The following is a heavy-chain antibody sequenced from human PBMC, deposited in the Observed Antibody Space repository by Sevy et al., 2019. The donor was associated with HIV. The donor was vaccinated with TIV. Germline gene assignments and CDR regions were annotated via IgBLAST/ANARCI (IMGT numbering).Heavy chain of an antibody. CDR1: GYTFTSYN. CDR3: TRGQDYDSSGYYGY. Sequence: ATVKVSCKASGYTFTSYNINWVRQATRQGLERMGWMNPNSGNTGYAQKFQGRVTMTRNTSISTAYMELSSLRSEDTAVYYCTRGQDYDSSGYYGYWGQGTLVTVSS. J-gene: IGHJ4*02. V-gene: IGHV1-8*01. CDR2: MNPNSGNT. D-gene: IGHD3-22*01.